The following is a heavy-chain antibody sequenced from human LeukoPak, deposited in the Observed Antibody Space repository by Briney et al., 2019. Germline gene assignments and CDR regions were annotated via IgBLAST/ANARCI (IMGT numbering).Heavy chain of an antibody. V-gene: IGHV4-34*01. CDR1: GGSSSGYY. D-gene: IGHD5-12*01. Sequence: SETLSLTCAVYGGSSSGYYWSWIRQPPGKGLEWIGEINHSGSTNYNPSLKSRVTISVDTSKNQFSLKLSSVTAADTAVYYCARGGYDFWYYYYYMDVWGKGTTVTVSS. CDR3: ARGGYDFWYYYYYMDV. J-gene: IGHJ6*03. CDR2: INHSGST.